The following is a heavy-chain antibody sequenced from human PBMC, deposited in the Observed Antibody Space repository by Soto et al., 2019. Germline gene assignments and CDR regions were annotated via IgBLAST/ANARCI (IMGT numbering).Heavy chain of an antibody. V-gene: IGHV3-33*01. D-gene: IGHD6-13*01. Sequence: GRPLRLCCAASGFTFSNYGMHRVRQAPGKGLEWVAVIWYDGSNKYYADSVKGRFTISRDNSKNTLFLQMNSLRAEDTAVYYCARGDSGYSSSVDYWGQGTLVTVSS. J-gene: IGHJ4*02. CDR2: IWYDGSNK. CDR3: ARGDSGYSSSVDY. CDR1: GFTFSNYG.